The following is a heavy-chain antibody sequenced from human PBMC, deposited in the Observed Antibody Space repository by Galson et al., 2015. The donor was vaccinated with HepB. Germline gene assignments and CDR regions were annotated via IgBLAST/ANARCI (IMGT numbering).Heavy chain of an antibody. J-gene: IGHJ4*02. CDR2: VWSDGSNK. D-gene: IGHD3-10*01. CDR3: AVEDYYGSGSYKTSLDY. Sequence: SLRLSCAASGFTFSTYGMHGVRQAPGKGLEWVAVVWSDGSNKYYADSVKGRFTIPRDNSKNTLYLQMDSLRAEDTAVYYCAVEDYYGSGSYKTSLDYWGQGTLVTVSS. V-gene: IGHV3-33*08. CDR1: GFTFSTYG.